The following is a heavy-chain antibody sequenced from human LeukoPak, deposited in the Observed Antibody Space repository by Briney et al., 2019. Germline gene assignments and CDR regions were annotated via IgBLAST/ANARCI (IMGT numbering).Heavy chain of an antibody. Sequence: SETLSLTCTVSGGSISSGGYYWSWIRQHPVKGLEWVGYIDYSGSTYYNPSLKSRLTISMDTSKNQFSLRLSSVTAADTAVYYCARDPGKDGYNYSFDYWGQGTLVTVSP. CDR2: IDYSGST. V-gene: IGHV4-31*03. J-gene: IGHJ4*02. D-gene: IGHD5-24*01. CDR1: GGSISSGGYY. CDR3: ARDPGKDGYNYSFDY.